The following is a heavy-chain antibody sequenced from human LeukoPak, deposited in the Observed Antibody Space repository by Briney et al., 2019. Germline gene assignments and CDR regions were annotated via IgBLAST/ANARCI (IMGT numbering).Heavy chain of an antibody. V-gene: IGHV3-23*01. D-gene: IGHD3-9*01. Sequence: GGSLRLFCAASGFIFSTYAMSWVRQAPGKGLEWVSVISPSGDTSYYADSVKGRFTISRDNSRNTLNLQMSSLRAEDTAIYYCAKGKMTAYLSWFDPWGQGTLVTVSS. J-gene: IGHJ5*02. CDR3: AKGKMTAYLSWFDP. CDR1: GFIFSTYA. CDR2: ISPSGDTS.